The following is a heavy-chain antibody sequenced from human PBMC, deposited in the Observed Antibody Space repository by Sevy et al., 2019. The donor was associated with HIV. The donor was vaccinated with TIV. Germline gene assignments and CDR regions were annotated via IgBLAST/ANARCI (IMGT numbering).Heavy chain of an antibody. V-gene: IGHV3-33*03. J-gene: IGHJ6*02. CDR2: IGYDGSNK. CDR1: GFTPSTYG. Sequence: GGSLRLSCAASGFTPSTYGMHWVRQAPGKGLEWVAVIGYDGSNKYYADSVRGRFTISRDNAKNSLFLQLNSLRADDTAIYYCAKSYFGSGTSYGMDLWGRGTTVTVSS. CDR3: AKSYFGSGTSYGMDL. D-gene: IGHD3-10*01.